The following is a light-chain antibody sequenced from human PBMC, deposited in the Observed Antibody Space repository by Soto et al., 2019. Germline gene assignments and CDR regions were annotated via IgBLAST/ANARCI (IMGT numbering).Light chain of an antibody. J-gene: IGKJ1*01. CDR1: QSISIW. V-gene: IGKV1-5*01. Sequence: DIQMTQSPSTLSASVGDRVTITCRASQSISIWLAWYQQKPGKAPKLLIWHASSLESGVPSRFSGSGSGTEFALTISSLQPDDFATYFCQQYNTYWTFGQGTKVEIK. CDR2: HAS. CDR3: QQYNTYWT.